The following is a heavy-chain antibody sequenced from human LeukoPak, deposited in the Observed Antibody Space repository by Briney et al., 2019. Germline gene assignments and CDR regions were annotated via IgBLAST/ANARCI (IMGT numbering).Heavy chain of an antibody. J-gene: IGHJ5*02. CDR2: ISAYNGNT. D-gene: IGHD2-2*01. CDR3: ARFVPAAINNWFDP. Sequence: VASVKVSCKASGYTFTSYGISWVRQAPGQGLEWKGWISAYNGNTNYAQKLQGRVTMTTDTSTSTAYMELRSLRSDDTAVYYCARFVPAAINNWFDPWGQGTLVTVSS. V-gene: IGHV1-18*01. CDR1: GYTFTSYG.